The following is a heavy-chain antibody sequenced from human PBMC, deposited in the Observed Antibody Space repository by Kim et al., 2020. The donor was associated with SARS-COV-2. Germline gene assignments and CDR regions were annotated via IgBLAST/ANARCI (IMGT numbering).Heavy chain of an antibody. Sequence: SETLSLTCAVYGGSFSGYYWSWIRQPPGKGLEWIGEINHSGSTNYNPSLKSRVTISVDTSKNQFSLKLSSVIAADTAVYYCARLWAFGGVIVYYFDYWGQGTLVTVSS. CDR2: INHSGST. CDR1: GGSFSGYY. CDR3: ARLWAFGGVIVYYFDY. J-gene: IGHJ4*02. D-gene: IGHD3-16*02. V-gene: IGHV4-34*01.